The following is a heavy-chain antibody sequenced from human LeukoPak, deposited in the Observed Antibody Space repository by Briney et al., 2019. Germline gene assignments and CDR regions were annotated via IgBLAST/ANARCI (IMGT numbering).Heavy chain of an antibody. J-gene: IGHJ4*02. CDR2: IIPIFGTA. D-gene: IGHD3-3*01. CDR3: AREVSTIFGVVISSRGFDY. Sequence: ASVKVSCKASGGTFSSYAISWVRQAPGQGLEWMGGIIPIFGTANYAQKFQGRVTITADESTSTAYMELSSLRSEDTAVYYCAREVSTIFGVVISSRGFDYGGQGTLVTVSS. CDR1: GGTFSSYA. V-gene: IGHV1-69*13.